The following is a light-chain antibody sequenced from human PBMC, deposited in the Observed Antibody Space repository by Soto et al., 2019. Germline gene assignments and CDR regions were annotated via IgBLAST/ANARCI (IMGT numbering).Light chain of an antibody. CDR1: QSVSSSY. CDR3: QHYKT. V-gene: IGKV3-20*01. Sequence: EIVLTQSPGTLSLSPGERATLSCRASQSVSSSYLAWFQQKPGQAPRVLIYGASSRATGIPDRFSGSGSGTDFTLTISRLEPEDFAVYYCQHYKTFGQGTKVDI. J-gene: IGKJ1*01. CDR2: GAS.